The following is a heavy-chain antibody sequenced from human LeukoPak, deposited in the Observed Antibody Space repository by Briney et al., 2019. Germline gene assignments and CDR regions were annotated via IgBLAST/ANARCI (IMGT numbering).Heavy chain of an antibody. V-gene: IGHV1-18*01. CDR2: ISAYNDNT. CDR1: GYTFTSYG. CDR3: ARDTPLYSSGWYYFDY. Sequence: ASVKVSCKASGYTFTSYGISWVRQAPGQGLEWMGWISAYNDNTNYAQKLQGRVIMTTDTSTSTAYMEPRSLRSDDTAVYYCARDTPLYSSGWYYFDYWGQGTLVTVSS. J-gene: IGHJ4*02. D-gene: IGHD6-19*01.